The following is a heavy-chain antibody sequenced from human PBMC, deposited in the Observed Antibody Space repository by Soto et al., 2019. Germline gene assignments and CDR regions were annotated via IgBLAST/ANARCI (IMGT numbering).Heavy chain of an antibody. CDR2: MNPNSGET. D-gene: IGHD2-15*01. Sequence: QEQLVQSGAEVKKPGASVKVSCKTSGYTFTDYDINWVRQATGQGLEWIGWMNPNSGETGYAQKFQGRVTMTKSACISNAYLGRSSLRSEDTSVYYCARVAVAARPGRYNWFDPWCQGTLVTVSS. J-gene: IGHJ5*02. CDR3: ARVAVAARPGRYNWFDP. V-gene: IGHV1-8*01. CDR1: GYTFTDYD.